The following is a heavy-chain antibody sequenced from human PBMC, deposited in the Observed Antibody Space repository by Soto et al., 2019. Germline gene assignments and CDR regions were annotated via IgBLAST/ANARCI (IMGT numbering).Heavy chain of an antibody. J-gene: IGHJ6*02. CDR1: GFGVSNNY. D-gene: IGHD5-18*01. V-gene: IGHV3-66*01. Sequence: EVQQVESGGGLVQPGGSLRLSCAASGFGVSNNYMSWVRQAPGKGLEWVSAINSGGNTYYADSVKGRFTISRDNSKNTAYRQMNSVVEQDTAVYYCPTGGDSYGYGEYYYYGLDVWGQGTTVTVSS. CDR3: PTGGDSYGYGEYYYYGLDV. CDR2: INSGGNT.